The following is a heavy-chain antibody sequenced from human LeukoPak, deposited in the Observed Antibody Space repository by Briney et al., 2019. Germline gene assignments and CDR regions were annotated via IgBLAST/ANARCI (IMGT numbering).Heavy chain of an antibody. CDR1: GGSISSSSYY. V-gene: IGHV4-39*01. J-gene: IGHJ4*02. D-gene: IGHD2-15*01. Sequence: SETLSLTCTVSGGSISSSSYYWGWIRQPPGKGLEWIGSIYYSGSTYYNPSLKSRVTISVDTSKNQFSLKLSSVTAADTAVYYCARGSRVAATYLGYWGQGTLVTVSS. CDR3: ARGSRVAATYLGY. CDR2: IYYSGST.